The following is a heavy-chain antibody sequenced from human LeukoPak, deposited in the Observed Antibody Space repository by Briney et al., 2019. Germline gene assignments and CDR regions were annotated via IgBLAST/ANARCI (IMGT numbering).Heavy chain of an antibody. D-gene: IGHD6-6*01. CDR1: GGTFSSYA. J-gene: IGHJ5*02. CDR3: ARGRRVAARWATRGELFDP. CDR2: IIPIFGTA. Sequence: GASVKVSCKASGGTFSSYAISWVRQAPGQGLEWMGGIIPIFGTANYAQKFQGRVTITTDESTSTAYMELSSLRSEDTAVYYCARGRRVAARWATRGELFDPWGQGTLVTVSS. V-gene: IGHV1-69*05.